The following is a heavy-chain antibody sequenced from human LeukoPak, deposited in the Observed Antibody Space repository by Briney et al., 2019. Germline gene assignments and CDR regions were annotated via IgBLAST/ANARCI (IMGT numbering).Heavy chain of an antibody. CDR3: AREYYTGSGLDP. CDR1: GASISSGNYY. Sequence: SETLSLTCNVSGASISSGNYYWGWIRQSPEKDLEWIGSIYHTGSTYYNPSLTSRLSISIDTSKNQFSLKLRIVTAADTAVYYCAREYYTGSGLDPWGQGILVTVSS. V-gene: IGHV4-39*07. J-gene: IGHJ5*02. D-gene: IGHD2-8*02. CDR2: IYHTGST.